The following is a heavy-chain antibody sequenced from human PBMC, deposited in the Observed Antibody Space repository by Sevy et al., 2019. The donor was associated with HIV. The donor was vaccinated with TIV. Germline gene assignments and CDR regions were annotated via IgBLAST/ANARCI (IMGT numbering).Heavy chain of an antibody. CDR3: AREWGYYDSSGYSLDAFDI. CDR2: IIPMFGTA. D-gene: IGHD3-22*01. V-gene: IGHV1-69*13. Sequence: ASVKVSCKASGGTFSNDAISWVRQAPGQGPEWMGGIIPMFGTANYTQKFQGRVTITADESTRTVYMELSSLRSEDTDVYYCAREWGYYDSSGYSLDAFDIWGQGTMVTVSS. J-gene: IGHJ3*02. CDR1: GGTFSNDA.